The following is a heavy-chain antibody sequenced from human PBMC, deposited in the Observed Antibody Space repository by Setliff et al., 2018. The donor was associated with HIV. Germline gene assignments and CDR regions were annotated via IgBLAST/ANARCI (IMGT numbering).Heavy chain of an antibody. CDR2: IYYSGST. D-gene: IGHD3-3*01. Sequence: SETLSLTCTVSGGSISSGDYYWSWICQPPGKGLEWIGYIYYSGSTYYNPSLKSRVTISVDTSRIQFSLKLTSVTAADTAVYKCVRHVWSDDFLVPGWFDSWSQGTLVTVSS. CDR3: VRHVWSDDFLVPGWFDS. V-gene: IGHV4-30-4*08. J-gene: IGHJ5*01. CDR1: GGSISSGDYY.